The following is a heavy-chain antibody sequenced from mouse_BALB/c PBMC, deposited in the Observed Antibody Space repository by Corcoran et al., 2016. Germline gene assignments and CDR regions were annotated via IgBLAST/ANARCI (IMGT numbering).Heavy chain of an antibody. V-gene: IGHV3-6*02. Sequence: DVQLQESGPGLVKPSQSLSLTCSVTGYSITSGYYWNWIRQFPGNKLEWMGYISYDGSNNYNPSLKNRISITRDTYKNQFFLKLNSVTTEDTATYYCARDDYGSSYFDYGGQGTTLTVSS. CDR2: ISYDGSN. CDR1: GYSITSGYY. J-gene: IGHJ2*01. CDR3: ARDDYGSSYFDY. D-gene: IGHD1-1*01.